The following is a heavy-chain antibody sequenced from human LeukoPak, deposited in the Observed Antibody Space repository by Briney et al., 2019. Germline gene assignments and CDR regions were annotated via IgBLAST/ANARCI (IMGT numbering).Heavy chain of an antibody. V-gene: IGHV3-23*01. CDR2: ISGSGGST. J-gene: IGHJ4*02. CDR1: GFTVSSYA. D-gene: IGHD6-6*01. CDR3: ATSYSSSSGPFDS. Sequence: GGSLRLSCAATGFTVSSYAMSWVRPAPGKGLHLDSAISGSGGSTYYADSVKGRFTISRDNSKNTLYLQMNSLRAEDTAVYYCATSYSSSSGPFDSWGQGTLVTVSS.